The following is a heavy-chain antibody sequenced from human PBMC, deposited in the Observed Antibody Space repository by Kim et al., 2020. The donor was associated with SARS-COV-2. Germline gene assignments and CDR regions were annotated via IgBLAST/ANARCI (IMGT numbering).Heavy chain of an antibody. CDR2: IYYSGST. J-gene: IGHJ6*02. V-gene: IGHV4-39*01. D-gene: IGHD6-13*01. CDR1: GGSISSSSYY. Sequence: SETLSLTCTVSGGSISSSSYYWGWIRQPPGKGLEWIGSIYYSGSTYYNPSLKSRVTISVDTSKNQFSLKLSSVTAADTAVYYCARVGYSSSWYLYYYYGMHVWGQGTTVTVSS. CDR3: ARVGYSSSWYLYYYYGMHV.